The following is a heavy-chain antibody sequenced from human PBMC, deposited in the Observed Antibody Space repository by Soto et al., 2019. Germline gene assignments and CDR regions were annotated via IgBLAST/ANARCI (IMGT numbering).Heavy chain of an antibody. D-gene: IGHD6-6*01. V-gene: IGHV3-53*01. J-gene: IGHJ3*02. CDR2: IYRGFST. Sequence: GGSLRLSCAVSGFNVTNTYMSWVRQAPGKGLEWVSVIYRGFSTFYADSVKGRFTVSRDDSKNTVSLQMNSLRAEDTAVYYCARDRSDSSRDDSFDIWGQGXMVTV. CDR1: GFNVTNTY. CDR3: ARDRSDSSRDDSFDI.